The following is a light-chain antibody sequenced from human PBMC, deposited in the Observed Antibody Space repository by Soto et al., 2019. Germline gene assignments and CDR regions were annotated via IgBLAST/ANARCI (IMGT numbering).Light chain of an antibody. Sequence: EIVMTQSPATLSVSPGERATLSCRASQSVNSNLAWYRQKPGQAPRLLIHGASTRATGIPARFSGSGSGTEFTLPISSLQSEDFAVYYCQQYNTWPSLTFGGGTKVEIK. CDR1: QSVNSN. CDR3: QQYNTWPSLT. CDR2: GAS. V-gene: IGKV3-15*01. J-gene: IGKJ4*01.